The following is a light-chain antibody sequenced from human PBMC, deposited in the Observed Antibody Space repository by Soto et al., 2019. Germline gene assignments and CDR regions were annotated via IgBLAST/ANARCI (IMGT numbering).Light chain of an antibody. Sequence: SYELTQAPSVSVAPGQTARITCGGDNIGRKTVHWYQQIPGQAPLLVVYDDSDRPSGIPERFSGSNAGDTATLTISTVEAGDEADYYCQVYDNRGDHVWWVFGGGTKLTVL. CDR3: QVYDNRGDHVWWV. CDR2: DDS. J-gene: IGLJ3*02. CDR1: NIGRKT. V-gene: IGLV3-21*02.